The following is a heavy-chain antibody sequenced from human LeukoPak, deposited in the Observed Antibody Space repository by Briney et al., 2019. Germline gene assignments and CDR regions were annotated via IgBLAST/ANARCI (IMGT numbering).Heavy chain of an antibody. J-gene: IGHJ6*04. V-gene: IGHV3-23*01. CDR2: ISGSGGST. Sequence: PGGSLRLSCAASGFTFSSYAMSWVRQAPGKGLEWVSAISGSGGSTYYADSVKGRFTISRDNSKNTLYLQMNSLRAEDTAVYYCAKDGNDYGSGSYYLRDYYYGMDAWGKGTTVTVSS. D-gene: IGHD3-10*01. CDR1: GFTFSSYA. CDR3: AKDGNDYGSGSYYLRDYYYGMDA.